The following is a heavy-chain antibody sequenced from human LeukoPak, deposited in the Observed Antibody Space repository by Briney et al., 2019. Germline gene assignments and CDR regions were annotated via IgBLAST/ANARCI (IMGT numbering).Heavy chain of an antibody. CDR2: IYYRGST. Sequence: SESLSLTCTVSGGSISSSPYYWGWIRQPPGKGLEWIGTIYYRGSTYSNPSLNSRVTISLDTSKNQFSLRLRSVTAADTALYYCARHYLSDGILSTFDPWGQGTLVTVSS. CDR1: GGSISSSPYY. CDR3: ARHYLSDGILSTFDP. D-gene: IGHD2-2*01. J-gene: IGHJ5*02. V-gene: IGHV4-39*01.